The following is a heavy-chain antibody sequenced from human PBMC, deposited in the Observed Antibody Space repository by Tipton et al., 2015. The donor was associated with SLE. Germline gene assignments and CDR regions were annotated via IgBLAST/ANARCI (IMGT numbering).Heavy chain of an antibody. CDR1: GGSISPFY. Sequence: TLSLTCTVSGGSISPFYWSWIRRPPGKGLEWIGHIHFSGSTEYNPSLKSRVTISVDMSKNQLSLRLSSATAADTAAYYCVRHGQTVQATFDRWGQGALVTVSS. CDR3: VRHGQTVQATFDR. D-gene: IGHD1-26*01. CDR2: IHFSGST. V-gene: IGHV4-59*08. J-gene: IGHJ4*02.